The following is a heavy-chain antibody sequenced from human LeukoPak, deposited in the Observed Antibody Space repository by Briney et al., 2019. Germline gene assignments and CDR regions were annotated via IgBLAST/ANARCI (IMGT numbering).Heavy chain of an antibody. CDR1: GFTFSSYS. CDR2: ISGSGGCT. J-gene: IGHJ4*02. V-gene: IGHV3-23*01. Sequence: PGGSLRLSCAASGFTFSSYSMSWVRQAPGKGLEWVSAISGSGGCTYYADSVKGRFTISRDNSKNTLYLQMNSLRAEDTAVYYCAKDIAVAGTGYWGQGTLVTVSS. CDR3: AKDIAVAGTGY. D-gene: IGHD6-19*01.